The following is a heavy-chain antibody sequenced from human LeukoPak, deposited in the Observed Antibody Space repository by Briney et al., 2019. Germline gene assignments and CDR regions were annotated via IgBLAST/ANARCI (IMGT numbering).Heavy chain of an antibody. Sequence: SVKVSCKASGGTFSSYAISWVRQAPGQGLEWMGGITPIFGTANYAQKFQGRVTITADESTSAAYMELSSLRSEDTAVYYCATQGCSGGSCCFDYWGQGTLVTVSS. CDR1: GGTFSSYA. J-gene: IGHJ4*02. CDR2: ITPIFGTA. CDR3: ATQGCSGGSCCFDY. D-gene: IGHD2-15*01. V-gene: IGHV1-69*01.